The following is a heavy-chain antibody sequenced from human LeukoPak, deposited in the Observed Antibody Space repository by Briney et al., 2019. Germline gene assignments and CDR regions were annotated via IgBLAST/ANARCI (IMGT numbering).Heavy chain of an antibody. Sequence: PSETLSLTCAVYGGSFSNYYWSWIRQPPGKGLEWIGEINDSGRINYNPSPMSRVTVSVDTSKNQFSLRLTSVTATDTAVYYCARRWNYGRNYYIDVWGNGATVSVSS. CDR1: GGSFSNYY. CDR2: INDSGRI. V-gene: IGHV4-34*01. D-gene: IGHD1-7*01. J-gene: IGHJ6*03. CDR3: ARRWNYGRNYYIDV.